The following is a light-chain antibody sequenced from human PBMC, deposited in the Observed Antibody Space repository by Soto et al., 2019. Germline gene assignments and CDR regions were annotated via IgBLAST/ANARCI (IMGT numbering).Light chain of an antibody. J-gene: IGKJ4*01. CDR2: AAS. V-gene: IGKV1-9*01. CDR3: QQFKSYPLT. CDR1: QGISSY. Sequence: IQLTQSPSSLSTSVRERVTMTCRANQGISSYLAWYQQKPGKAPKLLIYAASTLQSGVPSRFSGSGSGTDFTLTISSLQPEDFATYYCQQFKSYPLTFGGGTKVDI.